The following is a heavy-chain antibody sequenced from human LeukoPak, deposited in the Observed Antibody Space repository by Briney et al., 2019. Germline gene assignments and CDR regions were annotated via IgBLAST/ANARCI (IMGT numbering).Heavy chain of an antibody. J-gene: IGHJ4*02. CDR2: IKQDGSEK. D-gene: IGHD5-18*01. CDR3: ASPGSVGDTGMPDY. Sequence: GGSLRLSCAASGFIFSGYWMTWVRQAPGKGLEWVANIKQDGSEKYYVDTVKGRFTISRDNAKNSLYLQMNSLRAEDTAVYYCASPGSVGDTGMPDYWGQGALVTVSS. V-gene: IGHV3-7*01. CDR1: GFIFSGYW.